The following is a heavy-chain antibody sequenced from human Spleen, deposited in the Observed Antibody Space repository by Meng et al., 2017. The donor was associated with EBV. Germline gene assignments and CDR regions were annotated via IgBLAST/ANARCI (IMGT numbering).Heavy chain of an antibody. Sequence: LQLQASGAGMVEPSQAPLLPCPGAGGSINTDDYSCNWIRQPPGKGLEWIGYIYHSGSTFSNPSLKRRVSISVDRSKNQISLKLSSVTAADTAVYYCARGRDYGDYEGVNWFDPWGQGTLVTVSS. J-gene: IGHJ5*02. V-gene: IGHV4-30-2*01. CDR2: IYHSGST. CDR3: ARGRDYGDYEGVNWFDP. CDR1: GGSINTDDYS. D-gene: IGHD4-17*01.